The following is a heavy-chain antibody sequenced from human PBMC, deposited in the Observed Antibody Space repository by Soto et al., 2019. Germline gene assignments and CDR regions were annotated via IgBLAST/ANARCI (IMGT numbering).Heavy chain of an antibody. CDR3: ARERQVYCSSTSCYAGVYYYYYMDV. CDR2: INHSGST. Sequence: SETLSLTCAVYGGSFSGYYWSWIRQPPGKGLEWIGEINHSGSTNYNPSLKSRVTISVDTSKNQFSLKLSSVTAADTAVYYCARERQVYCSSTSCYAGVYYYYYMDVWGKGTTVTVSS. CDR1: GGSFSGYY. J-gene: IGHJ6*03. V-gene: IGHV4-34*01. D-gene: IGHD2-2*01.